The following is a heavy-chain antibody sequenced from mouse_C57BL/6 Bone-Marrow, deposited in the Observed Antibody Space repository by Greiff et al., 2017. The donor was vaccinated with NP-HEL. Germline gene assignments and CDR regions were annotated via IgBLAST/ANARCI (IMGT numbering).Heavy chain of an antibody. Sequence: QVQLKQSGAELVRPGTSVKLSCKASGYTFTSYWMHWVKQRPGQGLEWIGVIDPSDSYTNYNQKFKGKATLTVDTSSSTAYMQLSSLTSEDSAVYYCARGWLLKDYAMDYWGQGTSVTVSS. D-gene: IGHD2-3*01. J-gene: IGHJ4*01. CDR1: GYTFTSYW. CDR3: ARGWLLKDYAMDY. CDR2: IDPSDSYT. V-gene: IGHV1-59*01.